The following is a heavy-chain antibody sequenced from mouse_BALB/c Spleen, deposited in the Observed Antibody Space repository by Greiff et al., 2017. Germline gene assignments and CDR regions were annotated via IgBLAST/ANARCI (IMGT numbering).Heavy chain of an antibody. Sequence: VKLMESGAELVKPGAPVKLSCKASGYTFTSYWMNWVKQRPGRGLEWIGRIDPSDSETHYNQKFKDKATLTVDKSSSTAYIQLSSLTSEDSAVYYCARRGYYGYYFDYWGQGTTLTVSS. V-gene: IGHV1-69*02. CDR1: GYTFTSYW. J-gene: IGHJ2*01. D-gene: IGHD1-1*01. CDR2: IDPSDSET. CDR3: ARRGYYGYYFDY.